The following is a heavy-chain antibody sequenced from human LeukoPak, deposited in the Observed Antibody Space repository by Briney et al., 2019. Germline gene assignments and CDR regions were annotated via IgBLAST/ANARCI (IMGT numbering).Heavy chain of an antibody. CDR3: AREPYGSGSYMDY. J-gene: IGHJ4*02. V-gene: IGHV3-48*02. CDR2: ISSSSSTI. CDR1: GFTFSSYS. Sequence: GGSLRLSCAASGFTFSSYSMNWVRQAPGKGLEWVSYISSSSSTISYADSVKGRFTISGDNAKHSLYLPMNSLRDEDTAVYYCAREPYGSGSYMDYWGQGTLVTVSS. D-gene: IGHD3-10*01.